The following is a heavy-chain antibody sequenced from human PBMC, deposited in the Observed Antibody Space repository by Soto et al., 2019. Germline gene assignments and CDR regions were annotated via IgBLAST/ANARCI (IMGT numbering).Heavy chain of an antibody. CDR3: ARDPQVSFRNDVPGWFDP. J-gene: IGHJ5*02. CDR2: ISSSSSYI. V-gene: IGHV3-21*01. D-gene: IGHD1-1*01. CDR1: GFTFSSYS. Sequence: PGGSLRLSCAASGFTFSSYSMNWVRQAPGKGLEWVSSISSSSSYIYYADSVKGRFTISRDNAKNSLYLQMNSLRAEDTAVYYCARDPQVSFRNDVPGWFDPWGQGTLVTVSS.